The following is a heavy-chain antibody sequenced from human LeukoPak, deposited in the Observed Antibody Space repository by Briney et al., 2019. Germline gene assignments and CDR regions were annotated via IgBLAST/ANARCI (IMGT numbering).Heavy chain of an antibody. CDR2: MNPNSGNT. Sequence: GASVKVSCKASGYTFTSYDINWVRQATGQGLEWMGWMNPNSGNTGYAQKFQGRVTMTRNTSISTAYMELSSLRSEDTAVYYCARGSLAVAGYYYYGMDVWGQGTTVTVSS. J-gene: IGHJ6*02. CDR1: GYTFTSYD. CDR3: ARGSLAVAGYYYYGMDV. D-gene: IGHD6-19*01. V-gene: IGHV1-8*01.